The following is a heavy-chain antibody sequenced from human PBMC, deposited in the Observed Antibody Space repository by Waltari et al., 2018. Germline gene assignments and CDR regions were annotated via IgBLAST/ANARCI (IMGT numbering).Heavy chain of an antibody. V-gene: IGHV3-66*02. D-gene: IGHD4-17*01. J-gene: IGHJ4*02. Sequence: EVQLVESGGGLVQPGGSLRLSCAASGFAVSSHYMSWVRQAPRKGLEWISVIYAGGSTYYADSVKGRFTISRDNSKNMLFLQMNSLRPEDTAMYFCAREWAGFGDYGIDYWGQGSLVTVSS. CDR3: AREWAGFGDYGIDY. CDR2: IYAGGST. CDR1: GFAVSSHY.